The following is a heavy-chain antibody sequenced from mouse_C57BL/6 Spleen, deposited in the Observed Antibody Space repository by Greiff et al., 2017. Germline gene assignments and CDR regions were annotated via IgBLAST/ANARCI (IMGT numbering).Heavy chain of an antibody. CDR2: IDPNSGGT. CDR1: GYTFTSYW. D-gene: IGHD2-1*01. Sequence: QVQLQQPGAELVKPGASVKLSCKASGYTFTSYWMPWVQQTPGRGLEWIGRIDPNSGGTKYNEKFKSKATLTVDKPSSTADMQLSSLTSEDSAVYYGAREVDGKDYAMDYWGQGTTVTVSS. CDR3: AREVDGKDYAMDY. V-gene: IGHV1-72*01. J-gene: IGHJ4*01.